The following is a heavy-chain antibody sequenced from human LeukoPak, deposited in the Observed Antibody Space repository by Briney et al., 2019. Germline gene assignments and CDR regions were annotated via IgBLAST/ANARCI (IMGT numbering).Heavy chain of an antibody. CDR1: GYSFTSYW. CDR2: IYPGDSDT. D-gene: IGHD3-22*01. J-gene: IGHJ4*02. CDR3: ARLSMIVADPFDY. V-gene: IGHV5-51*01. Sequence: GESLKISCKGSGYSFTSYWIGWVRQMPGKGLEWMGNIYPGDSDTRYSPSFQGRVTISADKSICTAYLQWSSLKASDTAMYYCARLSMIVADPFDYWGQGTLVTVSS.